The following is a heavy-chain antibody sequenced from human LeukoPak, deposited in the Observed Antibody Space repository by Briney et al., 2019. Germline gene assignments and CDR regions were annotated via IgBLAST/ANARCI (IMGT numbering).Heavy chain of an antibody. CDR1: GFTFSDHY. CDR3: AELGITMIGGV. D-gene: IGHD3-10*02. J-gene: IGHJ6*04. Sequence: PGGSLRLSCAASGFTFSDHYMSWIRQAPGKGLEWVSYISGSGSTIYYADSVKGRFTISRDNAKNSLYLQMNSLRAEDTAVYYYAELGITMIGGVWGKGTTVTISS. V-gene: IGHV3-11*04. CDR2: ISGSGSTI.